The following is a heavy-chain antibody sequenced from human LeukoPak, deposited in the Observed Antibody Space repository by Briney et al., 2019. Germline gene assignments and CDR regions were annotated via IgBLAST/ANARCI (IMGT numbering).Heavy chain of an antibody. D-gene: IGHD3-22*01. Sequence: ASVKVSCKASGYTFTSYYMHWVQQAPGQGLEWMGIINPSGGSTSYAQKFQGRVTMTRDTSTSTVYMELSSLRSEDTAVYYCARDPGGYYDSSGPYWSYWGQGTLVTVSS. V-gene: IGHV1-46*01. CDR3: ARDPGGYYDSSGPYWSY. J-gene: IGHJ4*02. CDR2: INPSGGST. CDR1: GYTFTSYY.